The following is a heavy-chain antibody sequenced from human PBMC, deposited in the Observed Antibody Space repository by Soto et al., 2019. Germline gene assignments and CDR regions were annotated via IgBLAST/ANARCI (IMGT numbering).Heavy chain of an antibody. D-gene: IGHD3-10*01. CDR3: ARAYYYGSGSFDY. V-gene: IGHV4-59*01. J-gene: IGHJ4*02. CDR1: GGSISSYY. Sequence: QVQLQESGPGLVKPSETLSLTCTVSGGSISSYYWSWIRQPPGKGLEWIGYIYYSGSTNYNPPLQSRVTIPVDTSKNQFSLKLSSVTAADTAVYYCARAYYYGSGSFDYWGQGTLVTVSS. CDR2: IYYSGST.